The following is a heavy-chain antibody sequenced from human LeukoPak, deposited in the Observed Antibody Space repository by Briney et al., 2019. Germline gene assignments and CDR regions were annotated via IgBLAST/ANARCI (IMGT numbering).Heavy chain of an antibody. J-gene: IGHJ4*02. CDR2: ICYSRSS. CDR1: RDSICCGYY. D-gene: IGHD4-17*01. V-gene: IGHV4-61*01. Sequence: SETLSLTCTVARDSICCGYYGRWLRQPPGEGLECIGYICYSRSSTYNPALRSRVTISVDTPKIQFALKLSSVTAADTAVYYCAGPYDYGDYGWVSGRQLVIDYWGQGTLVTVSS. CDR3: AGPYDYGDYGWVSGRQLVIDY.